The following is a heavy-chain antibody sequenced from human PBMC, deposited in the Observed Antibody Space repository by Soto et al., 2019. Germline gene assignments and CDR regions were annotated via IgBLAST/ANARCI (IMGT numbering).Heavy chain of an antibody. V-gene: IGHV1-18*01. CDR2: INVYNGNT. CDR1: GYTFTNYG. Sequence: QVQLVQSGGEVKKPGASVKVSCKASGYTFTNYGISWVRQAPGQGLEWMGWINVYNGNTKNAQKVQGRVTMTTDTSMSKGSLELGRVRSDDAAVYYCERGVVSGSYYNQYHWFDPWCQGTLVTVSS. D-gene: IGHD3-10*01. J-gene: IGHJ5*02. CDR3: ERGVVSGSYYNQYHWFDP.